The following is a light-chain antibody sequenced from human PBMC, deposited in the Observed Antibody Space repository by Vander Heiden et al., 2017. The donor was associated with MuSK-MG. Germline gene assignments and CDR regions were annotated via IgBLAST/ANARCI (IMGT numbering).Light chain of an antibody. CDR2: AAS. CDR3: QQLHSYPRT. V-gene: IGKV1-9*01. CDR1: QGIINY. J-gene: IGKJ1*01. Sequence: DSQLTPSPSFLSASVGDRVAITCRASQGIINYLAWYQQKPGKAPNLLIYAASTLRTGVPSRFSGSASGTEFTLTISSLQPEDFATYYCQQLHSYPRTFGQGTKVEIK.